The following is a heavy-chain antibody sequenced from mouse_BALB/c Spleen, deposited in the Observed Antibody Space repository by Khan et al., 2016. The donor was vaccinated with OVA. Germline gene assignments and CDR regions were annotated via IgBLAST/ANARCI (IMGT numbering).Heavy chain of an antibody. CDR2: IRYDGNN. Sequence: EVQLQESGPGLVKPSQSLSLTCPVTGYSITSGYYWNWTRQFPGNTLEWMGYIRYDGNNNYSPSLKNRISITRDTSKNQFFLRLNSVTTEDTATYYCARDYFGSSWYFDVWGAGTTVTVSS. J-gene: IGHJ1*01. V-gene: IGHV3-6*02. D-gene: IGHD1-1*01. CDR3: ARDYFGSSWYFDV. CDR1: GYSITSGYY.